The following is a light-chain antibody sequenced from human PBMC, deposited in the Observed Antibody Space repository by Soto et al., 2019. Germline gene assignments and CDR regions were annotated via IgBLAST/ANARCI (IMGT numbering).Light chain of an antibody. Sequence: DIEMTQSPSSLSASVGDRVTITCWASQSISFYLNWYQQKPGKAPKLLIYTASNVQSGVPSRISGSGSGTEFTLTITSLQPEDFATYYCQQSYSMPRTFGQGTKVDIK. J-gene: IGKJ1*01. CDR3: QQSYSMPRT. CDR1: QSISFY. V-gene: IGKV1-39*01. CDR2: TAS.